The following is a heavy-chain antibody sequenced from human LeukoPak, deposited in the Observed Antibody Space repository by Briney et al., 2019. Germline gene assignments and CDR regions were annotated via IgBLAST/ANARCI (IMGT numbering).Heavy chain of an antibody. J-gene: IGHJ3*01. D-gene: IGHD3-3*01. CDR3: ARGAFGVCAFDL. V-gene: IGHV3-74*01. CDR1: GFTFSTYW. Sequence: GGSLRLSCAASGFTFSTYWMHWVRQAPGKGLVWVSRITPDGTSTTYADSVKGRFTISRDNAKNTLYVQMNSLRAEDTAVYYCARGAFGVCAFDLWGQGTVVTVSS. CDR2: ITPDGTST.